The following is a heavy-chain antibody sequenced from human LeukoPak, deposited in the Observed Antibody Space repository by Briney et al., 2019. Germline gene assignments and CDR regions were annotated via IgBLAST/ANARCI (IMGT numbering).Heavy chain of an antibody. CDR3: ASLMTAVTTPDY. D-gene: IGHD4-17*01. CDR1: GFTFSSFS. Sequence: GGSLRLSCIASGFTFSSFSMNWVRRAPGKGLEWVSSITSSGTDIYYADSVKGRFTISRDNAKNSLYLQMNSLRAEDTAVYYCASLMTAVTTPDYWGQGTLVTVSS. J-gene: IGHJ4*01. CDR2: ITSSGTDI. V-gene: IGHV3-21*01.